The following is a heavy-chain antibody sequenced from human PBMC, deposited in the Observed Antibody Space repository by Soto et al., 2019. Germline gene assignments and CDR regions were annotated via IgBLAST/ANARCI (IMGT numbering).Heavy chain of an antibody. J-gene: IGHJ5*02. V-gene: IGHV5-51*01. D-gene: IGHD3-16*01. CDR1: GDAFTNYW. CDR2: IYPGDSNT. CDR3: SRVLDYVCPAVCFSA. Sequence: PGESLKISCKGSGDAFTNYWIAWVRQMPGKGLEWMGIIYPGDSNTRYSPSFQGQVTISADKSISTAYLQWSSLKASDTAMYYCSRVLDYVCPAVCFSAWGQGTLVSVSS.